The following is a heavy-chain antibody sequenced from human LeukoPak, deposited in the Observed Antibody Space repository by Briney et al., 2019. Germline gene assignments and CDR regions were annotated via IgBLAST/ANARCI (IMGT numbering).Heavy chain of an antibody. J-gene: IGHJ4*02. D-gene: IGHD3-10*01. CDR2: IRNSFNNYTT. Sequence: GGSLRLSCAASGFAFNFYAMSWVRQPPGKGREWVGRIRNSFNNYTTQYAAAVKGRFTISRDDSRSTLYLQMSSLQTEDTALYCCVAMLRGVGYWGQGTLVTVSS. V-gene: IGHV3-72*01. CDR1: GFAFNFYA. CDR3: VAMLRGVGY.